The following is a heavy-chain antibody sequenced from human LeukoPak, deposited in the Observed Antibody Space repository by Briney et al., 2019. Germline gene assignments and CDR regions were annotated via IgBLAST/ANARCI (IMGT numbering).Heavy chain of an antibody. V-gene: IGHV3-30*18. Sequence: LGGSLRLSCAASGFTFSSYGMHWVRQAPGKGLEWVAVISYDGSNKYYADSVKGRFTISRDNSKNTLYLQMNSLRAEDTAVYYCAKAPGRGAFDIWGQGTMVTVSS. CDR3: AKAPGRGAFDI. D-gene: IGHD3-10*01. CDR1: GFTFSSYG. J-gene: IGHJ3*02. CDR2: ISYDGSNK.